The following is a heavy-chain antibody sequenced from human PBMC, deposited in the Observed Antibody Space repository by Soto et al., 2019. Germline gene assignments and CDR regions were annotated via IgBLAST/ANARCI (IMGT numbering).Heavy chain of an antibody. V-gene: IGHV3-23*01. CDR3: ARVLGWELRAFYFDY. CDR2: ISGSGGST. J-gene: IGHJ4*02. Sequence: GGSLRLSCAASGFTFSSYAMSWVRQAPGKGLEWVSAISGSGGSTYYADSVKGRFTISRDNSKNTLYLQMNSLRAEDTAVYYCARVLGWELRAFYFDYWGQGTLVTVSS. CDR1: GFTFSSYA. D-gene: IGHD1-26*01.